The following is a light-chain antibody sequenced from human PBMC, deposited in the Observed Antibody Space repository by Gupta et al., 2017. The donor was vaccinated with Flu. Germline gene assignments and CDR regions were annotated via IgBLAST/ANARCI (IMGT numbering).Light chain of an antibody. CDR1: SSDVGYYNN. J-gene: IGLJ1*01. Sequence: SSDVGYYNNVSWYHQHPGKAPKLLIYEVSNRPSGVSNRFSAAKSGNTASLTISGLQAEDEAEYYCSSYTSNSALYVFGTGTKVTVL. CDR2: EVS. V-gene: IGLV2-14*01. CDR3: SSYTSNSALYV.